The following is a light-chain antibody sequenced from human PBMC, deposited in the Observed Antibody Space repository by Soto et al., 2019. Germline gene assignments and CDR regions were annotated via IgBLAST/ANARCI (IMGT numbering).Light chain of an antibody. V-gene: IGLV1-47*02. CDR1: FSNIGSNY. CDR2: TND. CDR3: QSYDSSLSGHVV. J-gene: IGLJ2*01. Sequence: QSVLTQPPSASGTPGQRVTISCSGRFSNIGSNYVYWYQQLPGTAPKLLIFTNDQRTSGVPGRFSGSKSGTSASLAISGLRSEDEADYYCQSYDSSLSGHVVFGGGTKLTVL.